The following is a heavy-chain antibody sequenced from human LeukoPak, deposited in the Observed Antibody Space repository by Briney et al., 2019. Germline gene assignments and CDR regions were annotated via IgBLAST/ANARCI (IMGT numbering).Heavy chain of an antibody. Sequence: PSETLSLTCTVSGGSVSNSGYYWSWIRQHPGKGLEWIGNIYYNGSTYYNPSLKSRLSMSVDTSKNQFSLKLSSVTAADTAVYYCARDRHITIFGVVPHRWFDPWGQGTLVTVSS. CDR2: IYYNGST. J-gene: IGHJ5*02. CDR1: GGSVSNSGYY. CDR3: ARDRHITIFGVVPHRWFDP. D-gene: IGHD3-3*01. V-gene: IGHV4-31*03.